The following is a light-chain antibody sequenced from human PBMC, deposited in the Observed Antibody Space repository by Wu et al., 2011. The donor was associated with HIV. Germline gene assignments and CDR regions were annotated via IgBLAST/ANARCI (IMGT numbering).Light chain of an antibody. CDR3: QQYHTSPLT. J-gene: IGKJ4*01. CDR1: QSVSTSY. V-gene: IGKV3-20*01. CDR2: DVS. Sequence: EIVLTQSPGTLSLSPGERATLSCRASQSVSTSYLAWYQQKPGQAPRLLIYDVSSRAPGIPDRFSGSGSGTDFTLTVSRLEPEDFAVYYCQQYHTSPLTFGGGT.